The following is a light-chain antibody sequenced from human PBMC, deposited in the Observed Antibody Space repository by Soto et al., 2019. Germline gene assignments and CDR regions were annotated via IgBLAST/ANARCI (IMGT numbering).Light chain of an antibody. Sequence: DIPLTQTPSFLSASVGDRVTVTCRASQGSPTYLAWYQQKPGKAPKLLIYGVSTLQNGVPSRFSGAGSGTEFTLTIPSLQPEDSATNYCQQLNHYPLTFGQGTRLEIK. CDR3: QQLNHYPLT. J-gene: IGKJ5*01. V-gene: IGKV1-9*01. CDR1: QGSPTY. CDR2: GVS.